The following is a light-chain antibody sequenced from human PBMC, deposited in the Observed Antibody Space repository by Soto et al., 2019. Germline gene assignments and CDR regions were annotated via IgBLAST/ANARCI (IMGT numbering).Light chain of an antibody. J-gene: IGKJ5*01. CDR1: QSVSSY. CDR3: QQRSNWPPIT. Sequence: ETVLTQSPATLSLSPGERATLSCRASQSVSSYLAWYQQRPGQAPRLLIYDASNRATGIPARFSGSGSGTDFTLTISSLEAEDFAIYYRQQRSNWPPITFGQGTRLEIK. V-gene: IGKV3-11*01. CDR2: DAS.